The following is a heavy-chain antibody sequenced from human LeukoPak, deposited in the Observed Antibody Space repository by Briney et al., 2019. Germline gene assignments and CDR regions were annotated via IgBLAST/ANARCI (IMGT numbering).Heavy chain of an antibody. Sequence: PSETLSLTCTVSGGSISSYYWSWIRQPPGKGLEWIGYIYYSGSTNYNPSLKSRVTISVDTSKNQFSLKLSSVTAADTAVYYCARDLGYCSSTSCQGDAFDIWGQGTMVTVSS. D-gene: IGHD2-2*03. CDR2: IYYSGST. J-gene: IGHJ3*02. V-gene: IGHV4-59*01. CDR3: ARDLGYCSSTSCQGDAFDI. CDR1: GGSISSYY.